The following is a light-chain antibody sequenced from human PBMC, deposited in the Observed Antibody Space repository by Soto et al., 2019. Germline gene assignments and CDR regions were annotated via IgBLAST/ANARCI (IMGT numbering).Light chain of an antibody. CDR2: DAS. CDR1: QSVSSSH. J-gene: IGKJ4*01. V-gene: IGKV3D-20*02. Sequence: EIVLTQSPGTLSLSPGERATLSCRASQSVSSSHLAWYQQKPGQAPRLLIYDASNRATGIPARFSGSGSGTDFTLTISNLEPEDFAVYYCHQRSNWLTFGGGTMVDI. CDR3: HQRSNWLT.